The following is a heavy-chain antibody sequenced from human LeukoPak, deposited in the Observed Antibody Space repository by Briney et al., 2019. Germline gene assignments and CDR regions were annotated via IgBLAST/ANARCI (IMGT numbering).Heavy chain of an antibody. CDR3: ARPAAPGGDSSGIPADY. V-gene: IGHV4-34*01. D-gene: IGHD3-22*01. CDR2: INHSGST. Sequence: SETLSLTCAVYGGSFSGYYWSWIRQPPGKRLEWMGEINHSGSTNYNPPLKSRVTISVDTSNNQFSLKLSSVTAADTAVYYCARPAAPGGDSSGIPADYWGQGTLVTVSS. CDR1: GGSFSGYY. J-gene: IGHJ4*02.